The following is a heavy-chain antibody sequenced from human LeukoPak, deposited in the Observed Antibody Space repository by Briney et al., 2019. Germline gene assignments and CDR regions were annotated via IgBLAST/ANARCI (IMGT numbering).Heavy chain of an antibody. V-gene: IGHV4-34*01. J-gene: IGHJ5*02. CDR2: INHSGST. Sequence: AETLSLTCAVYGGSFSGYYWSWIRQPPGKGLEWIGEINHSGSTNHNPSLKSRVTISVDTCKNQFSLKLGSGTAADTAVYYCASDYDSSGYYYHWGQGTLVTVSS. D-gene: IGHD3-22*01. CDR3: ASDYDSSGYYYH. CDR1: GGSFSGYY.